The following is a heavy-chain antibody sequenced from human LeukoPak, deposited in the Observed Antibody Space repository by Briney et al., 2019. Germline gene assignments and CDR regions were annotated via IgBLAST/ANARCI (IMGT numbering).Heavy chain of an antibody. Sequence: GGSLRLSCGSSGFTFSSYSMNWVRQAPGKGLEWVSKIGVSSSHVIYAESVKGRFTISRDNAKNSLYLQMNSLSDEDTAVYFCVRDNNWAFDYWGQGTLVTVSS. CDR1: GFTFSSYS. D-gene: IGHD1-1*01. V-gene: IGHV3-48*02. J-gene: IGHJ4*02. CDR3: VRDNNWAFDY. CDR2: IGVSSSHV.